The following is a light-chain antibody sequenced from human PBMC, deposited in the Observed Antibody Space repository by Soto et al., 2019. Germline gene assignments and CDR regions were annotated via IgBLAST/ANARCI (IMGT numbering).Light chain of an antibody. CDR2: GAS. Sequence: EIVMTQSPATLSVSPGERATLSCRASRSVSSNLAWYQQKPGQAPRLLMYGASTRATGIPARFSGSGSGTDFTLTISSLQSEDFAIYYCQQYSQWPLTFGQGTRLEIK. V-gene: IGKV3-15*01. CDR1: RSVSSN. CDR3: QQYSQWPLT. J-gene: IGKJ5*01.